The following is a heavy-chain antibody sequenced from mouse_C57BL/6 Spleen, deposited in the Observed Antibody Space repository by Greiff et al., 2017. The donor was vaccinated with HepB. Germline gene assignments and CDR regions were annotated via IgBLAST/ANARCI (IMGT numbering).Heavy chain of an antibody. Sequence: QVQLQQSGAELARPGASVKLSCKASGYTFTSYGISWVKQRTGQGLEWIGEIYPRSGNTYYNEKFKGKATLTADKSSSTAYMELRSLTSEDSAVYFWAIPPPGRGYFDVWGTGTTVTVSS. CDR1: GYTFTSYG. CDR3: AIPPPGRGYFDV. V-gene: IGHV1-81*01. CDR2: IYPRSGNT. J-gene: IGHJ1*03.